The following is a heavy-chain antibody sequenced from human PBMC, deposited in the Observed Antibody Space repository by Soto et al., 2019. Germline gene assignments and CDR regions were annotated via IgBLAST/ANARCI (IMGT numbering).Heavy chain of an antibody. CDR1: GFTFSSYS. CDR2: ISSSSSTI. D-gene: IGHD3-22*01. J-gene: IGHJ4*02. Sequence: EVQLVESGGGLVQPGGSLRLSCAASGFTFSSYSMNWVRQAPGKGLEWASYISSSSSTIYYADSVKGRFTISRDNAKNSLYLQMNSLRDEDTAVYYCARDPSNYYDSSGYPPDYWGQGTLVTVSS. CDR3: ARDPSNYYDSSGYPPDY. V-gene: IGHV3-48*02.